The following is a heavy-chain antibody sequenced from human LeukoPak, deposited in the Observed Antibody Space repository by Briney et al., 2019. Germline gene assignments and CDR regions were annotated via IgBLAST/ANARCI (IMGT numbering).Heavy chain of an antibody. CDR2: IIPIFGTA. CDR1: GGTFSSYA. Sequence: ASVKVSCKASGGTFSSYAISWVRQAPGQGLEWMGGIIPIFGTANYAQKLQGRVTITTDESTSTAYMELSSLRSEDTAVYYCARVGSIAAAGTLNWFDPWGQGPLVTVSS. J-gene: IGHJ5*02. CDR3: ARVGSIAAAGTLNWFDP. D-gene: IGHD6-13*01. V-gene: IGHV1-69*05.